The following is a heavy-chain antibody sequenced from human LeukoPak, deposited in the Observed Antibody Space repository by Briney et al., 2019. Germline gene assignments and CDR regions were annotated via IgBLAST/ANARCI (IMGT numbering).Heavy chain of an antibody. CDR1: GFTFSSYG. D-gene: IGHD1-26*01. CDR3: AKDRSVGTEYFDL. J-gene: IGHJ2*01. CDR2: ISYDGSNK. Sequence: GRSLRLSCAASGFTFSSYGMHWVRQAPGKGLEWVGVISYDGSNKYYEDSVKGRFTISRDNSKNTLYLQMNSLRAEDTAVYYCAKDRSVGTEYFDLWGRGTLVTVSS. V-gene: IGHV3-30*18.